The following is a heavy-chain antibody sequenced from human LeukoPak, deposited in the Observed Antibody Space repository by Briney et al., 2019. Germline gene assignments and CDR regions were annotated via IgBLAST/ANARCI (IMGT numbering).Heavy chain of an antibody. CDR1: GLTFSSYW. CDR3: LAGYYYNDMDV. J-gene: IGHJ6*03. D-gene: IGHD2-15*01. Sequence: GGSLRLSCAASGLTFSSYWMHWVRQAPGKGLVWISGISSDGNTINYADSVKGRFTISRDNAKNTLYLQMNSLRAEGKAVFYCLAGYYYNDMDVWGKGTTVTVSS. V-gene: IGHV3-74*01. CDR2: ISSDGNTI.